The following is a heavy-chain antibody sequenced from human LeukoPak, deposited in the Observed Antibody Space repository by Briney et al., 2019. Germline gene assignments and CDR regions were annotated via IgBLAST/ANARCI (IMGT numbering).Heavy chain of an antibody. CDR3: ASEFYYDSGY. CDR1: GFVFSNYG. J-gene: IGHJ4*02. V-gene: IGHV3-33*01. CDR2: IWHDGSKK. D-gene: IGHD3-22*01. Sequence: GRSLRLSCAASGFVFSNYGMHWVRQAQGKGLEWVAIIWHDGSKKYYADSVLGRFTISRDNSRNTLYLQMNSLRAEDTAIYYCASEFYYDSGYWGQGTLVTVSS.